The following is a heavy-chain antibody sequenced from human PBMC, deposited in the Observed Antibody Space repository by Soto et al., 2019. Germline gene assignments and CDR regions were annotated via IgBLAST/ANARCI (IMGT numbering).Heavy chain of an antibody. CDR1: GFTFSSYG. CDR2: IWYDGSNK. Sequence: PGGSLRLSCAASGFTFSSYGMHWVRQAPGKGLEWVAVIWYDGSNKYYADSVKGRFTISRDNSKNTLYLQMNSLRAEDKAVFFFSIGTYGEKTFFYYYGMDVWGQGTTVTVSS. V-gene: IGHV3-33*01. CDR3: SIGTYGEKTFFYYYGMDV. J-gene: IGHJ6*02. D-gene: IGHD4-17*01.